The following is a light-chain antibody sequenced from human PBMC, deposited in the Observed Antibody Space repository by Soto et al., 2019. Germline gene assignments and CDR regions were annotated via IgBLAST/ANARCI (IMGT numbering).Light chain of an antibody. V-gene: IGKV2-30*01. CDR1: QSLVYSDGNTY. Sequence: DVVMTQSPLSLPVTLGQPASISCRSSQSLVYSDGNTYLNWFQQRPGQSPRRLIYKVSNRDSGVPERFSGSGSGTDFTLKISRVVAEDVGIYFCMQDTHWPPLDTFGQGTKLEIK. J-gene: IGKJ2*01. CDR3: MQDTHWPPLDT. CDR2: KVS.